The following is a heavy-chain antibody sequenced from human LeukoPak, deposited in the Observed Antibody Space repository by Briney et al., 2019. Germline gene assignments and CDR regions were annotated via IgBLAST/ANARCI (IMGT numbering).Heavy chain of an antibody. CDR1: GYSFSSYW. CDR3: ARASRDGYNQNFDH. Sequence: KPGRSLRLSCKGLGYSFSSYWNAWVRQRPGKGLEWMGIIYPGGSETRYDPSFQGQVTISADSSTSTAYLQWSSLRASDTAMYYCARASRDGYNQNFDHWGQGTLVTVSS. CDR2: IYPGGSET. V-gene: IGHV5-51*01. D-gene: IGHD5-24*01. J-gene: IGHJ4*02.